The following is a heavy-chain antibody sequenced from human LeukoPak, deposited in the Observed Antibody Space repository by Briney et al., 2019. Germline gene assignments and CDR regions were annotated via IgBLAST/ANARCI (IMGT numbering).Heavy chain of an antibody. J-gene: IGHJ4*02. CDR2: ISRHSGAST. Sequence: GGSLRLSCAASGFTFSSYDMYSVRQAPGKGLECVASISRHSGASTYYAASVKGRFTISRDNSRSTLYLQMNSLRADDTAVYYCSKKGQNGDYGKPDWGQGTLVTVSS. CDR1: GFTFSSYD. V-gene: IGHV3-23*01. CDR3: SKKGQNGDYGKPD. D-gene: IGHD4-17*01.